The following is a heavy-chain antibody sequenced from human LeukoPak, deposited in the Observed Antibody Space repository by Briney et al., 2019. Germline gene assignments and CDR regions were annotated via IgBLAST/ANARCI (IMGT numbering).Heavy chain of an antibody. J-gene: IGHJ5*02. D-gene: IGHD3-3*01. CDR2: VSHSGTT. Sequence: GSLRLSCAASGFTFSNTWMSWVRQAPGKGLEWIGSVSHSGTTYYNPSLRSRITVSVDTSKNQFSLKLSSVTAADTAMYYCARQKPLNSDFWSGSWGQGTLVTVSS. CDR3: ARQKPLNSDFWSGS. CDR1: GFTFSNTW. V-gene: IGHV4-4*02.